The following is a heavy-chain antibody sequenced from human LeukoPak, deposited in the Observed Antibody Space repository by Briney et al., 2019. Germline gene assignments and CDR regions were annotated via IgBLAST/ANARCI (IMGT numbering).Heavy chain of an antibody. V-gene: IGHV1-24*01. CDR3: ATRRCSSTRCYGFDP. D-gene: IGHD2-2*01. J-gene: IGHJ5*02. CDR2: FDPEDGET. Sequence: ASVKVSCKVSGYTLTELSMHWVRQAPGKGLEWMGGFDPEDGETIYAQKFQGRVSMTEDTSTDTAYMELSGLRSEDTAVYYCATRRCSSTRCYGFDPWGQGTLVTVSS. CDR1: GYTLTELS.